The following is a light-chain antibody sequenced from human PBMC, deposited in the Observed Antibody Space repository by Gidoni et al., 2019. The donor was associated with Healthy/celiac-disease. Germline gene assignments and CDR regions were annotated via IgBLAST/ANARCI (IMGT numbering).Light chain of an antibody. J-gene: IGKJ1*01. V-gene: IGKV4-1*01. CDR2: WAS. Sequence: DIVMTQSPDSLALSLGERATINCKSSQSVLYSSNNKNYLAWYQQKPGQPPKLLIYWASTRESGVPDRFSSSGYGTDFNLTISRLQAEDVEVYYCQQYYSTPWTFGQXTKVEIK. CDR1: QSVLYSSNNKNY. CDR3: QQYYSTPWT.